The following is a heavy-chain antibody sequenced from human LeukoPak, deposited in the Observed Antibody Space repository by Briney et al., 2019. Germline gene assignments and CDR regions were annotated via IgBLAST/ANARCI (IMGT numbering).Heavy chain of an antibody. J-gene: IGHJ4*02. D-gene: IGHD3-22*01. CDR2: MNPNSGNT. V-gene: IGHV1-8*02. CDR1: GYTFTSYA. CDR3: ARTAPVGMYYYDSSGYYPRDY. Sequence: ASVKVSCKASGYTFTSYAMNWVRQATGQGLEWMGWMNPNSGNTGYAQKFQGRVTMTRNTSISTAYMELSSLRSEDTAVYYCARTAPVGMYYYDSSGYYPRDYWGQGTLVTVSS.